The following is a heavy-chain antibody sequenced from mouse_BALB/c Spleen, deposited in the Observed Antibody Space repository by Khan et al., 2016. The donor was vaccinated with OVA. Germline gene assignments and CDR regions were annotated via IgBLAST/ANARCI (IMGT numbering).Heavy chain of an antibody. V-gene: IGHV2-3*01. CDR2: IWGDGSI. CDR1: GFSLTSNG. Sequence: VKLQQSGPGLVAPSQSLSITCTVSGFSLTSNGVSWVRQPPGKGLEWLGVIWGDGSINYHSVLKSRLSISKDNSKSQVFLKLNSLQTDDTATYYCAKLRVFYFDYGGQGTTLTVSA. J-gene: IGHJ2*01. CDR3: AKLRVFYFDY.